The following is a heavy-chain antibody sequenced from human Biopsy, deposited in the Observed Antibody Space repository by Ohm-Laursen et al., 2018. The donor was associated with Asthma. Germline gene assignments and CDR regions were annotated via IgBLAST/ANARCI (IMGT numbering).Heavy chain of an antibody. Sequence: TLSLTCPVSGGSINIGDYYWSWIRQHPVKGLEWIGHIYYSGSTYYNLSLKSRVSISLDTSKNQFSLSLTSVTAADTAVYYCARTTYGHDGFDPWGQGTLVTVSS. J-gene: IGHJ5*02. CDR2: IYYSGST. V-gene: IGHV4-31*03. CDR1: GGSINIGDYY. CDR3: ARTTYGHDGFDP. D-gene: IGHD4-17*01.